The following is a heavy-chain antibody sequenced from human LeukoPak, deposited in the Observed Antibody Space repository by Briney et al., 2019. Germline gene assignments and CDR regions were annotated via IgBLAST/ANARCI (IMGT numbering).Heavy chain of an antibody. CDR3: AKDYPQYDDSGY. CDR1: GFTFSNYA. CDR2: ISDNGGST. V-gene: IGHV3-23*01. J-gene: IGHJ4*02. Sequence: PGGSLRLSCAASGFTFSNYAMTWVRQAPGKGLEWVSAISDNGGSTCYADSVEGRFTISRDNSKNTLYLQMNSLRAEDTAVYYCAKDYPQYDDSGYWGQGTLVTVSS. D-gene: IGHD3-3*01.